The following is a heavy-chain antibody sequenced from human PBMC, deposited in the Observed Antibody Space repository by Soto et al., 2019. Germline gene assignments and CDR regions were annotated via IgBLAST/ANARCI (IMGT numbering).Heavy chain of an antibody. CDR1: GFTFGSHA. V-gene: IGHV3-23*01. CDR3: AKEQYYAAGVDY. Sequence: EVQLLEWGGGLVQPGGSLRLSCVASGFTFGSHAMSWVRQAPGKGLEWVSVISASGGDTYYADSVEGRFTISRDNSKNMVFLQMNSLRAEDTAEYYCAKEQYYAAGVDYLGQGTLVTVSS. CDR2: ISASGGDT. J-gene: IGHJ4*02. D-gene: IGHD3-16*01.